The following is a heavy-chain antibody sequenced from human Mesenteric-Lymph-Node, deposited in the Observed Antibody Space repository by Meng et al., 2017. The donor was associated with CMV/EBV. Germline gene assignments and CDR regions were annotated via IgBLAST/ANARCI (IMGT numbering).Heavy chain of an antibody. J-gene: IGHJ4*02. CDR2: IHPGDFQT. CDR3: ARLLGPWDY. V-gene: IGHV5-51*01. CDR1: GSIFDSYW. Sequence: LRFSCKGSGSIFDSYWIAWVRQMPGKGLEWMGIIHPGDFQTIYSPSVQGQVTISADNSITTAYLQWNSLKASDTAMYYCARLLGPWDYWGQGTLVTVSS. D-gene: IGHD3-16*01.